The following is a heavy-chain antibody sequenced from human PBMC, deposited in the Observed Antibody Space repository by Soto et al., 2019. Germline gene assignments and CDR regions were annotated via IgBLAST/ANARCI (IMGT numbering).Heavy chain of an antibody. D-gene: IGHD1-1*01. V-gene: IGHV6-1*01. CDR2: TYYRSKWYN. CDR1: GDSVSSNSAA. Sequence: QTLSLTCAISGDSVSSNSAAWNWIRQSPARGLEWLGRTYYRSKWYNDYVVSMKSRISINPDTSKNQFSLQLNSVTPEDTAVYYCARGTDSSFDSWGQGSPVTVSS. CDR3: ARGTDSSFDS. J-gene: IGHJ4*02.